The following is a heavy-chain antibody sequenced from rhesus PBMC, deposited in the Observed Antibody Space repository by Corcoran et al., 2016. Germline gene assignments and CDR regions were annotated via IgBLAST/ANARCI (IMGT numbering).Heavy chain of an antibody. CDR3: ARRGTPRTALDF. J-gene: IGHJ3*01. Sequence: QVQLQESGPGLVKPSETLSLTCAVSGGSISGGYAWSWIRPPPGKGLEGIGYRKGSSGSNKYNPYLNNRVTISKDKSKNQFSLKLNSVTAADTAVYYCARRGTPRTALDFGGQGLRVTVSS. V-gene: IGHV4-76*01. CDR2: RKGSSGSN. D-gene: IGHD2-39*01. CDR1: GGSISGGYA.